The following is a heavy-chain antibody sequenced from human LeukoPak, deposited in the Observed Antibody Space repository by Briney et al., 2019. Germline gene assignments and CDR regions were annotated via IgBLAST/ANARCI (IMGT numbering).Heavy chain of an antibody. CDR3: ARGYGYNDY. V-gene: IGHV3-11*06. D-gene: IGHD5-24*01. J-gene: IGHJ4*02. CDR2: ISGTSTYT. Sequence: GGSLRLSCAASGFTFSDYYTSWIRQAPGKGLEWVSYISGTSTYTNYADSVKGRFTISRDNAKNTLYLQMNSLRAEDTAMYYCARGYGYNDYWGQGTLVTVSS. CDR1: GFTFSDYY.